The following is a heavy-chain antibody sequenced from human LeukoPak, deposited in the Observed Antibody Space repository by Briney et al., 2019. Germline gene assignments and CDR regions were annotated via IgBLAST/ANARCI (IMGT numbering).Heavy chain of an antibody. CDR1: GGSISSYY. Sequence: SETLSLTCTVSGGSISSYYWSWIRQPSGKGLEWIGYIYYSGSTNYNPSLKSRVTISVDTSKNQFSLKLSSVTAADTAVYYCARDGYNPLVYWGQGTLVTASS. CDR3: ARDGYNPLVY. D-gene: IGHD5-24*01. CDR2: IYYSGST. V-gene: IGHV4-59*12. J-gene: IGHJ4*02.